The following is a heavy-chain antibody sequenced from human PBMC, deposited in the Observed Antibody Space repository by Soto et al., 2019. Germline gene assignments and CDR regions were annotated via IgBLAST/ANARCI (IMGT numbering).Heavy chain of an antibody. D-gene: IGHD5-12*01. CDR3: TPQGSYDYVSDWFDP. CDR2: IKSKTDGGTT. Sequence: EVQLVESGGGLVKPGGSLRLSCAASGFTFSNAWMSWVRQAPGKGLEWVGRIKSKTDGGTTDYAAPVKGRFTISRDDSKNTLYLQMNSLKTEDTAVYYCTPQGSYDYVSDWFDPWGQGTLVTVSS. CDR1: GFTFSNAW. J-gene: IGHJ5*02. V-gene: IGHV3-15*01.